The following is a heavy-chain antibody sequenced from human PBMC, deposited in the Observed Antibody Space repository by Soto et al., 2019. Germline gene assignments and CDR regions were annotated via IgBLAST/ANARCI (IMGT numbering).Heavy chain of an antibody. CDR2: IDWDDDK. D-gene: IGHD3-9*01. J-gene: IGHJ6*02. CDR1: GFSLSTSGMC. CDR3: ARIRTYYDILTGSLYYYGTDV. Sequence: SGPTLVNPTQTLTLTCTFSGFSLSTSGMCVSWIRQPPGKALEWLALIDWDDDKYYSTSLKTRLTISKDTSKNQVVLTMTNMDPVDTATYYCARIRTYYDILTGSLYYYGTDVWGQGTTVTVSS. V-gene: IGHV2-70*01.